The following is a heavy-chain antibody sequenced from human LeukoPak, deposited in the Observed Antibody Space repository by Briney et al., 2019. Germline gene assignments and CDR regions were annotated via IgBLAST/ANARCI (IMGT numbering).Heavy chain of an antibody. D-gene: IGHD3-9*01. J-gene: IGHJ4*02. CDR1: GGSLSSYY. CDR2: IYYSGST. CDR3: ARVGNYDILTGYYSPWYFDY. V-gene: IGHV4-59*01. Sequence: SETLSLTCTVSGGSLSSYYWSWIRQPPGKGLEWIGYIYYSGSTNYNPSLKSRVTISVDTSKNQFSLKLSSVTAADTAVYYCARVGNYDILTGYYSPWYFDYWGQGTLVTVSS.